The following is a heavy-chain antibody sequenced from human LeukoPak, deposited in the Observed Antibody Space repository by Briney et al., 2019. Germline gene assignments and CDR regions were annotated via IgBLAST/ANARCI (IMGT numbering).Heavy chain of an antibody. J-gene: IGHJ4*02. D-gene: IGHD3-10*01. CDR3: ARDSNYYGSGSYYSESDYYFDY. Sequence: PGGSLRLSCAASGFTLSSYWMSWVRQAPGKGLEWVANIKQDGSEKYYVDSVKGRFTISRDNAKNSLYLQMNSLRAEDTAVYYCARDSNYYGSGSYYSESDYYFDYWGQGTLVTVSS. CDR2: IKQDGSEK. CDR1: GFTLSSYW. V-gene: IGHV3-7*01.